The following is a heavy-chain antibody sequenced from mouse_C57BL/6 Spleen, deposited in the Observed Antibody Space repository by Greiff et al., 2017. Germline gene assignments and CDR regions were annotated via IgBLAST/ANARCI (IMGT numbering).Heavy chain of an antibody. CDR2: ISDGGSYT. CDR3: ARGRNLYYFDY. J-gene: IGHJ2*01. Sequence: EVHLVESGGGLVKPGGSLKLSCAASGFTFSSYAMSWVRQTPEKRLEWVATISDGGSYTYYPDNVKGRFTISRDNAKNNLYLQMSHLKSEDTAMYYCARGRNLYYFDYWGQGTTLTVSS. D-gene: IGHD2-1*01. CDR1: GFTFSSYA. V-gene: IGHV5-4*01.